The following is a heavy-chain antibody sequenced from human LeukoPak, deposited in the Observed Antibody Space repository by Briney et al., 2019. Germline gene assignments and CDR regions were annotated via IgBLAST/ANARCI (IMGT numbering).Heavy chain of an antibody. CDR1: GFTFSSYG. J-gene: IGHJ4*02. CDR2: IRYDGSNK. CDR3: AKDRDSSGWYLGY. V-gene: IGHV3-30*02. D-gene: IGHD6-19*01. Sequence: PGGSLRLSCAASGFTFSSYGMHWVRQAPGKGLEWVAFIRYDGSNKYYADSVKGRFTISRDNSKNTLYLQMNSLRAEDTAVYYCAKDRDSSGWYLGYWGQGTLVTVSS.